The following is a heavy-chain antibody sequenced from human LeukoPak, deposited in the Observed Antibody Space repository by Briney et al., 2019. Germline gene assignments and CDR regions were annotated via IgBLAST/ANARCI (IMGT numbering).Heavy chain of an antibody. Sequence: SETLSLTCTVSGGSISSYYWSWIRQPPGKGLEWIGYIYYSGSTNYNTSLKSRVTISVDTSKNQFSLKLSSVTAADTAVYYCARTTDAGYSSSWTNLVYFDYWGQGTLVTVSS. D-gene: IGHD6-13*01. CDR2: IYYSGST. J-gene: IGHJ4*02. V-gene: IGHV4-59*01. CDR3: ARTTDAGYSSSWTNLVYFDY. CDR1: GGSISSYY.